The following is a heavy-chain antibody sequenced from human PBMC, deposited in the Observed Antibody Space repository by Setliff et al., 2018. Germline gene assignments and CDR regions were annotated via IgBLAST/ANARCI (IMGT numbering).Heavy chain of an antibody. Sequence: SVKVSCKASGGTFSSYDISWVRQAPGQGLEWVGRIIPIFGTANYAQKFQGRVTITADKSTSTAYMELSSLRSEDTAVYYCAISTIFGGVSPTPDAFDIWGQGTMVTVSS. CDR3: AISTIFGGVSPTPDAFDI. CDR1: GGTFSSYD. CDR2: IIPIFGTA. V-gene: IGHV1-69*06. J-gene: IGHJ3*02. D-gene: IGHD3-3*01.